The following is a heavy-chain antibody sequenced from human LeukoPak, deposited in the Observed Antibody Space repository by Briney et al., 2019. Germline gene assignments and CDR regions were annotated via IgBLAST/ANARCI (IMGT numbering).Heavy chain of an antibody. V-gene: IGHV3-13*01. Sequence: GGSLRLSCAASGFTFSSYDMHWVRQATGKGLEWVSGIGTAGDTYYPGSVKGRFTISRENAKNSLYLQMNGLRAGDTAIYYCARVSADDLPGDYWGQGTLVTVSS. J-gene: IGHJ4*02. D-gene: IGHD1-1*01. CDR3: ARVSADDLPGDY. CDR1: GFTFSSYD. CDR2: IGTAGDT.